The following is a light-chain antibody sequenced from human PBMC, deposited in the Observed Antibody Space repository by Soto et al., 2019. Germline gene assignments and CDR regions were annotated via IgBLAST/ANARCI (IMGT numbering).Light chain of an antibody. J-gene: IGLJ3*02. CDR3: QSYDSSLSAL. CDR1: SSNIGAGYD. V-gene: IGLV1-40*01. Sequence: QSLLTQPPSVSGAPGQRDTISCTGSSSNIGAGYDVHWYQQLPGTAPKLLIYGNSNRPSGVPDRFSGSKSGTSASLAITGLQAEDEADYYCQSYDSSLSALFGGGTKLTVL. CDR2: GNS.